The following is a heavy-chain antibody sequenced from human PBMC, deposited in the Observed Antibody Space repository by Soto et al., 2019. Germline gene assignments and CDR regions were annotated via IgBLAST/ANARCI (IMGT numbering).Heavy chain of an antibody. Sequence: ASVKVSCKASGYTFSDYYIHWVRQAPGQGLEWMGWINPNSGDTKYAPKFQGGVTMTRDTSITTAYMELSRLRSGDTAVYYCAREPATAKPEGVDFWGQGTLVTVSS. CDR2: INPNSGDT. J-gene: IGHJ4*02. CDR3: AREPATAKPEGVDF. V-gene: IGHV1-2*02. CDR1: GYTFSDYY. D-gene: IGHD1-1*01.